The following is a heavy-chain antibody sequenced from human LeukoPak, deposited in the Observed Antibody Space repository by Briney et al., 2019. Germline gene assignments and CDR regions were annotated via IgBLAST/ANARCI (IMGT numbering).Heavy chain of an antibody. J-gene: IGHJ4*02. CDR3: TTDRSYYDSSGYQEYYFDY. V-gene: IGHV3-15*01. Sequence: PGGSLRLSCAASGFTFSNAWMSRVRQAPGKRLEWVGRIKSKTDGGTTDYAAPVKGRFTISRDDSKNTLYLQMNSLKTEDTAVYYCTTDRSYYDSSGYQEYYFDYWGQGTLVTVSS. CDR1: GFTFSNAW. D-gene: IGHD3-22*01. CDR2: IKSKTDGGTT.